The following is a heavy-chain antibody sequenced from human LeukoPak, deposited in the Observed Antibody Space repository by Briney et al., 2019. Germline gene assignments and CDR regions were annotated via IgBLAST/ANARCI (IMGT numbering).Heavy chain of an antibody. CDR3: AKHLPYCSGGSCQRAFDV. V-gene: IGHV3-23*01. D-gene: IGHD2-15*01. CDR2: ISGSGPNT. CDR1: GFTFSSYG. J-gene: IGHJ3*01. Sequence: GGSLRLSCAASGFTFSSYGMHWVRQAPGKGLEWVSVISGSGPNTYYADSVKGRFTISRDNSKNTLYLQMNSLRAEDTALYYCAKHLPYCSGGSCQRAFDVWGQGTMVTVSS.